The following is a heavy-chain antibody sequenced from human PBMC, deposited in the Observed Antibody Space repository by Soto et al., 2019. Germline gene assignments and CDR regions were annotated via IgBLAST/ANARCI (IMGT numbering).Heavy chain of an antibody. V-gene: IGHV3-74*01. J-gene: IGHJ5*02. CDR3: ARPGKDYGDYFDP. CDR2: INSDGSST. D-gene: IGHD4-17*01. CDR1: GFTFSSYW. Sequence: EVQLVESGGGLVQPGGSLRLSCAASGFTFSSYWMHWVRQAPGKGLVWVSRINSDGSSTSYADSVKGRFTISRDNAKNRLYLQMTSLRAEDTAVYYCARPGKDYGDYFDPWGQGTLVTVSS.